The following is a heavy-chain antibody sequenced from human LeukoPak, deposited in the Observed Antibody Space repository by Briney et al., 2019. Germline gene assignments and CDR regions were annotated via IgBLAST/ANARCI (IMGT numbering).Heavy chain of an antibody. J-gene: IGHJ4*02. D-gene: IGHD1-1*01. V-gene: IGHV3-30*02. CDR1: GFTFSSSG. Sequence: PGGSLRLSCAASGFTFSSSGMHWVRQAPGKGLEWVAFIQYDGVDKFYVDSVKGRFTISRDNSKNALYLQMNSLRVEDTAMYYCARDQKLEPFHYWGQGTLVTVSS. CDR2: IQYDGVDK. CDR3: ARDQKLEPFHY.